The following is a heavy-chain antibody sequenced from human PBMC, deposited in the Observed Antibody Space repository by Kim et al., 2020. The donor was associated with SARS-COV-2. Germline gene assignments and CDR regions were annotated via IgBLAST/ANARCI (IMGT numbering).Heavy chain of an antibody. CDR2: ISSSDFNT. J-gene: IGHJ4*02. V-gene: IGHV3-23*01. Sequence: GGSLRLSCAASRFTFSNYAMTWVRQAPGKGLEWVATISSSDFNTYYADSVQGRFTISRDNSKNTLYLQMNSLRAEDTAIYYCAKDFSSGWVRSSVYWGQGTLVIVSS. CDR3: AKDFSSGWVRSSVY. CDR1: RFTFSNYA. D-gene: IGHD6-19*01.